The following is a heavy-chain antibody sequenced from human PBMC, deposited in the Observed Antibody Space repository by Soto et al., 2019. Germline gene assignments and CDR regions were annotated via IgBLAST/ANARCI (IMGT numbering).Heavy chain of an antibody. CDR2: MYFGGSF. Sequence: PSETLSLTCTVSGDSVSSGYWSWIRQPPGKGLEWIGFMYFGGSFNYNPSLTSRVTISVETSKNQFSMKMTSVTAADTAVYYRAKSYYDTTGFAVDPWGQGTLVTVSS. D-gene: IGHD3-22*01. CDR3: AKSYYDTTGFAVDP. J-gene: IGHJ5*02. V-gene: IGHV4-59*02. CDR1: GDSVSSGY.